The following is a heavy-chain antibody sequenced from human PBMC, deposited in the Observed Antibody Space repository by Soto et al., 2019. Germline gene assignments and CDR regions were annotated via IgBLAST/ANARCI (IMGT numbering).Heavy chain of an antibody. J-gene: IGHJ3*02. CDR3: ARVSSRMINAFDI. V-gene: IGHV4-30-4*01. Sequence: PSETLSLTCTVSGGSISSGDYYWSWIRQPPGKGLEWIGYIYYSGSTYYNPSLKSRVTISVDTPKNQFSLKLSSVTAADTAVYYCARVSSRMINAFDIWGQGTMVTVSS. CDR1: GGSISSGDYY. D-gene: IGHD3-16*01. CDR2: IYYSGST.